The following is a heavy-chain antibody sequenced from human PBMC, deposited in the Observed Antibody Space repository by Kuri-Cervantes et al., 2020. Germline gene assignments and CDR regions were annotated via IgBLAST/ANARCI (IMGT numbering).Heavy chain of an antibody. CDR3: ARDLYCSGGSCLSA. J-gene: IGHJ4*02. D-gene: IGHD2-15*01. V-gene: IGHV3-21*04. CDR1: GFTFSSHS. Sequence: GESLKISCAASGFTFSSHSMNWVRQAPGKGLEWVSSISSSSSYIYYADSVKGRFTISRDNAKNSLYLQMNSLRAEDTAVYYCARDLYCSGGSCLSAWGQGTLVTVSS. CDR2: ISSSSSYI.